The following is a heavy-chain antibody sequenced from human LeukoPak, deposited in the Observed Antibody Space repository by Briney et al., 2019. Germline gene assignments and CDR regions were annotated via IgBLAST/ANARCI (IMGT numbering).Heavy chain of an antibody. CDR1: GGSVYTSDYY. Sequence: SETLSLTCTVSGGSVYTSDYYWVWVRQPPGKGPEWIGDIFYTEKTNYNPSLKSRVSISIDTSKNQFSLQLTSVTAADTAVYYCARVFDSWGQGTLVTVSS. CDR3: ARVFDS. CDR2: IFYTEKT. J-gene: IGHJ4*02. V-gene: IGHV4-39*07.